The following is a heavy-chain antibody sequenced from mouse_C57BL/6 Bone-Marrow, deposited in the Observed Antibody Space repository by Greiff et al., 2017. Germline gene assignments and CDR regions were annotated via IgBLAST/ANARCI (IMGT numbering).Heavy chain of an antibody. D-gene: IGHD2-1*01. CDR2: ISSGGDYI. V-gene: IGHV5-9-1*02. J-gene: IGHJ3*01. Sequence: EVKLMESGEGLVKPGGSLKLSCAASGFTFSSYAMSWVRQTPEKRLEWVAYISSGGDYIYYADTVKGRFTISRDNARNTLYLQMSSLKSEYTAMYYYTRGPYGNYRFAYWGQGTLVTVSA. CDR3: TRGPYGNYRFAY. CDR1: GFTFSSYA.